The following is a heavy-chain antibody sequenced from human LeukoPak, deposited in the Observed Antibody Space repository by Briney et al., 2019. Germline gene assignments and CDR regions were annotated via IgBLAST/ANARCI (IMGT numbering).Heavy chain of an antibody. Sequence: GGSLRLSCAASGFTLSTYTMNWFPQAPGKGLEWVSSITSSSSYRYYADSVRGRFTISRDNANNSLYLQMNSLRAEDTAVYYCARDAAGGYWGQGTLVTVSS. J-gene: IGHJ4*02. CDR2: ITSSSSYR. CDR3: ARDAAGGY. CDR1: GFTLSTYT. V-gene: IGHV3-21*01. D-gene: IGHD6-25*01.